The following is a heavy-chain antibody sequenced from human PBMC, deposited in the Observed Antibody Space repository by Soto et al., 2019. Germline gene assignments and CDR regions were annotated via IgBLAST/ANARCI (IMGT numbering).Heavy chain of an antibody. V-gene: IGHV3-33*01. CDR1: GFTFSSYG. D-gene: IGHD3-16*02. CDR3: ASNNMISFGGVIAETFDY. Sequence: QVQLVESGGGVVQPGRSLRLSCAASGFTFSSYGMHWVRQAPGKGLEWVAVIWYDGSNKYYADSVKGRFTISRDNSKNTLYLQMNSLRAEDTAVYYCASNNMISFGGVIAETFDYWGQGTLVTVSS. J-gene: IGHJ4*02. CDR2: IWYDGSNK.